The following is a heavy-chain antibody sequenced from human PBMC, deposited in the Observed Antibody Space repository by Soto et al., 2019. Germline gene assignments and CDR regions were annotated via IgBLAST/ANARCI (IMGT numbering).Heavy chain of an antibody. CDR3: ARGHHYGSEPTLVYYYYGMDV. CDR1: GYTFTGYY. J-gene: IGHJ6*02. V-gene: IGHV1-2*02. CDR2: INPNSGGP. D-gene: IGHD3-10*01. Sequence: GASVKVSCKASGYTFTGYYMHWVRQAPGQGLEWMGWINPNSGGPNYAQKFQGRVTMTRDTSISTAYMELSRLRSDDPAVYSCARGHHYGSEPTLVYYYYGMDVWGQGTTVTVAS.